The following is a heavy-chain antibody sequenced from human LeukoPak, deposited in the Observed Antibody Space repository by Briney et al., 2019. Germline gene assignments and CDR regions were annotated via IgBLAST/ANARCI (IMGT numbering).Heavy chain of an antibody. CDR2: INHSGST. J-gene: IGHJ3*02. CDR1: GGSFSGYY. Sequence: SETLSLTCAVYGGSFSGYYWSWIRQPPGKGLEWIGEINHSGSTNYNPSLKIRVTISIDTSKNQFSLKLSSVTAADTAVYYCARGADYSDAFDIWGQGTMVTVSS. V-gene: IGHV4-34*01. CDR3: ARGADYSDAFDI. D-gene: IGHD4/OR15-4a*01.